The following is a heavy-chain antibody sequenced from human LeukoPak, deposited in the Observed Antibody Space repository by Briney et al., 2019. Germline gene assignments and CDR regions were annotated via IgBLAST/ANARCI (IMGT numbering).Heavy chain of an antibody. D-gene: IGHD3-10*01. CDR3: AAGVMVRGVTQPFDF. CDR2: IVVGSGNT. CDR1: GFTFTSSA. V-gene: IGHV1-58*02. J-gene: IGHJ4*02. Sequence: GASVKVSCKASGFTFTSSAMQWVRQARGQRLEWIGWIVVGSGNTNYAQKFQERVTITRDMSTSTAYMELSSLRSEDTAVYYCAAGVMVRGVTQPFDFWGQGTLVTVSS.